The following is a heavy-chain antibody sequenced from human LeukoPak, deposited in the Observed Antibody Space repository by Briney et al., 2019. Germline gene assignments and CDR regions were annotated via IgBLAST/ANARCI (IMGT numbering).Heavy chain of an antibody. CDR3: AKNIAAPGRVDYQLYGMDE. V-gene: IGHV3-7*01. CDR2: IKQDASDS. Sequence: PGGSLRPSCAASGFPFSGYWMTWVRQAPGKGLQWVASIKQDASDSRHVDSVKGRFTISRDNAKNSLFLQMNNLRPGDTAVYYCAKNIAAPGRVDYQLYGMDEWGQGTTVTVSS. J-gene: IGHJ6*02. CDR1: GFPFSGYW. D-gene: IGHD6-25*01.